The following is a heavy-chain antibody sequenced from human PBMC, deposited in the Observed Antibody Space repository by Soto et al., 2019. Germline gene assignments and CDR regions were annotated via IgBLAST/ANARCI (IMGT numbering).Heavy chain of an antibody. CDR3: ARDKGYGSGASCPDFDY. J-gene: IGHJ4*02. CDR2: IIPNLGIT. V-gene: IGHV1-69*08. D-gene: IGHD2-15*01. Sequence: QVQLVQSGAEVKKPGSSVKVSCKASGGTLSSYTFSWVRQAPGQGLEWMGRIIPNLGITNYAQKFQGRITIIVDKSTSTAYMELSSLRSEYTAVYYCARDKGYGSGASCPDFDYWGQGTLVTVSS. CDR1: GGTLSSYT.